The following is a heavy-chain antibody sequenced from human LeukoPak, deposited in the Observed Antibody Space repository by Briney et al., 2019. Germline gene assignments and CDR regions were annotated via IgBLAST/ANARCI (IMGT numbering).Heavy chain of an antibody. J-gene: IGHJ5*02. CDR2: NSAYNGNT. V-gene: IGHV1-18*01. CDR3: ARDVGDIVTVPAAISVP. D-gene: IGHD2-2*01. CDR1: GYTFSSYG. Sequence: ASVKVSCKASGYTFSSYGISWVRQAPGQGLEWMGWNSAYNGNTNYAQMVQGRVTMTTDTSTSTAYMEVRSLRSDDTAMYYCARDVGDIVTVPAAISVPWGQGTLVTVSS.